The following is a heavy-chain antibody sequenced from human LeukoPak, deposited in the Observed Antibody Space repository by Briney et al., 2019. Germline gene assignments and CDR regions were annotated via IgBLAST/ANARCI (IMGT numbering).Heavy chain of an antibody. CDR3: ARDRGYCSGGSCYSFDY. V-gene: IGHV3-11*04. CDR1: GFTFSDYY. Sequence: KPGGSLRLSCAASGFTFSDYYMSWIRQAPGKGLGWVSYISCSGSTIYYADSVKGRFTISRDNAKNSLYLQMNSLRAEDTAVYYCARDRGYCSGGSCYSFDYWGQGTLVTVSS. D-gene: IGHD2-15*01. CDR2: ISCSGSTI. J-gene: IGHJ4*02.